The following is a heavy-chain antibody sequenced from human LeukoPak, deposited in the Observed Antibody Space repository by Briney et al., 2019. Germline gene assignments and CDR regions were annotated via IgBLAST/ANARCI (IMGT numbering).Heavy chain of an antibody. CDR3: ARGRQDVTMIVVVMTAVSYYLDV. Sequence: SETLSLTCAVYGGSFSGYYWTWIRQTPGKGLEWIGEMNPSGSTNYNPSLKSRVTISVDTSKNQFSLKLSSVTAADTAVYYCARGRQDVTMIVVVMTAVSYYLDVWSKGTTVTVS. V-gene: IGHV4-34*01. CDR1: GGSFSGYY. J-gene: IGHJ6*03. D-gene: IGHD3-22*01. CDR2: MNPSGST.